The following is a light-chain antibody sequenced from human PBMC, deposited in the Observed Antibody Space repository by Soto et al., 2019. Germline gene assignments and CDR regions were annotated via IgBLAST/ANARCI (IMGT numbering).Light chain of an antibody. CDR1: QSVSCN. CDR3: QQYNNWPPIT. CDR2: GAS. J-gene: IGKJ5*01. V-gene: IGKV3-15*01. Sequence: EIVMTQSPATLSVSPGQRATLSCMASQSVSCNVAWYQQKPGQAPRLLIYGASTRATGIPARFSGSGSGTEFTLTLRSLQSEDFAVYYCQQYNNWPPITFGQGTRLEIK.